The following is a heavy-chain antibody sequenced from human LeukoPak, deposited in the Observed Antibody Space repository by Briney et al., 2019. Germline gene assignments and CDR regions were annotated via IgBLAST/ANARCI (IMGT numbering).Heavy chain of an antibody. CDR2: IRYDGSNK. V-gene: IGHV3-30*02. CDR3: AKDGVPAAYMVGMNYYYYMDV. J-gene: IGHJ6*03. Sequence: PGGSLRLSCAASGFTFSSYGMHWVRQAPGKGLEWVAFIRYDGSNKYYADSVKGRFTISRDNSKNTLYLQMNSLRAEDTAVYYCAKDGVPAAYMVGMNYYYYMDVWGKGTTVTISS. CDR1: GFTFSSYG. D-gene: IGHD2-2*01.